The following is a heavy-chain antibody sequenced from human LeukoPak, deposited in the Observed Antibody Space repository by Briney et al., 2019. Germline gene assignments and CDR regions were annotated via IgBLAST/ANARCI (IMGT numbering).Heavy chain of an antibody. J-gene: IGHJ4*02. CDR2: INPDSGGT. D-gene: IGHD3-3*01. CDR3: ARDSPNYDFWSGYYT. CDR1: GYTFTGYY. Sequence: ASVKVSCKASGYTFTGYYLHWVRQAPGQGLEWMGWINPDSGGTNYAQKFQGRVTITADKSTSTAYMELSSLRSEDTAVYYCARDSPNYDFWSGYYTWGQGTLVTVSS. V-gene: IGHV1-2*02.